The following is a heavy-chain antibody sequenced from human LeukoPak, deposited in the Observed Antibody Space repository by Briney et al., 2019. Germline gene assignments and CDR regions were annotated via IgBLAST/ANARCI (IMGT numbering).Heavy chain of an antibody. J-gene: IGHJ3*02. CDR3: ARIMEYYDFTPRGFDI. D-gene: IGHD3/OR15-3a*01. Sequence: ASVKVSCKVSGYTLTELSMHWVRQAPGQGLEWMGWMNPDSGGTNYAQKFQDRVTMNRDTSITTAYMELSRLTSDDTAIYYCARIMEYYDFTPRGFDIWGQGTMVAVSS. CDR1: GYTLTELS. V-gene: IGHV1-2*02. CDR2: MNPDSGGT.